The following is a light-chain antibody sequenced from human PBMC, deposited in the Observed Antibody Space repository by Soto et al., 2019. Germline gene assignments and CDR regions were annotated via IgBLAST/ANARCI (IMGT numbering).Light chain of an antibody. CDR1: QGIRND. CDR3: QQYGTSPQT. V-gene: IGKV1-6*01. Sequence: AIQMTQSPSSLSASVGDRVTITCRASQGIRNDLGWYQQKPGKAPKLLIYAASSLQSGVPSRFSGSGSGTDFTLTISSLQPEDFAVYYCQQYGTSPQTFGQGTKVDFK. CDR2: AAS. J-gene: IGKJ1*01.